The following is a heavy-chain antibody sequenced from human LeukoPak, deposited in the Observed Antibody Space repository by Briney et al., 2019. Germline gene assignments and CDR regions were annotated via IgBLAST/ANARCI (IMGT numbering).Heavy chain of an antibody. V-gene: IGHV3-33*01. J-gene: IGHJ4*02. D-gene: IGHD6-19*01. CDR2: IWYDGSNK. CDR3: ASLAVAGSLFDY. CDR1: GFTFSSYG. Sequence: GGSLRLSCAASGFTFSSYGMHWVRQAPGKGLEWVAVIWYDGSNKYYADSVKGRFTISRDNSKNTLYLQMNSLRAEDTAVYYCASLAVAGSLFDYWGQGTLATVSS.